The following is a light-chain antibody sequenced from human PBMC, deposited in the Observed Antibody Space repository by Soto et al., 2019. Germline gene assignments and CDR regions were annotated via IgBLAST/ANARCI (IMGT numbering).Light chain of an antibody. Sequence: QSVLTQPPSAPVSPGQSVAISCTGTSSDVGGYNYVSWYQLHPGKAPKLMIYEVNMRPSGVPDRFSGSKSGNTASLTVSGLRAEDEADYYCSSYAGSNNYVFGTGTKVTVL. CDR1: SSDVGGYNY. V-gene: IGLV2-8*01. J-gene: IGLJ1*01. CDR3: SSYAGSNNYV. CDR2: EVN.